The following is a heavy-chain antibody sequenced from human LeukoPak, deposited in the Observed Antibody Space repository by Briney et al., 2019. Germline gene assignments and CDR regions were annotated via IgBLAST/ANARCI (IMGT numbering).Heavy chain of an antibody. J-gene: IGHJ4*02. CDR3: GIGSYQFDY. D-gene: IGHD3-10*01. V-gene: IGHV1-8*02. Sequence: ASVKVSCKASGYTFTGYYMHWVRQAPGQGLEWMGWMNPNSGNTGYAQKFQGRVTMTRNTSISTAYMELSSLRSEDTAVYYCGIGSYQFDYWGQGTLVTVSS. CDR2: MNPNSGNT. CDR1: GYTFTGYY.